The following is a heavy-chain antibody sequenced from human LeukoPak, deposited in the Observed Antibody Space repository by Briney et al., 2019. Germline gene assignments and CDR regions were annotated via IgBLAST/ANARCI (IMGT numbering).Heavy chain of an antibody. Sequence: GASVKVSCKASGYTFTGYYMHWVRQAPGQGLEWMGWINPNSGGTNYAQKFQDRVTMTTDTSTSTAYMELRSLRSDDTAVYFCARESGHSTSLDYWGQGTLVTVSS. D-gene: IGHD6-13*01. CDR3: ARESGHSTSLDY. CDR2: INPNSGGT. V-gene: IGHV1-2*02. J-gene: IGHJ4*02. CDR1: GYTFTGYY.